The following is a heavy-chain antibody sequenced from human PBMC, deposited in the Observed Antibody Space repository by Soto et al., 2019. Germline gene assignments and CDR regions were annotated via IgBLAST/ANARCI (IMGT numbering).Heavy chain of an antibody. D-gene: IGHD6-19*01. Sequence: QGQLVESGGGVVQPGRSLRLCCAASGLTLSNYAMHWVRQAPGKGLEWVAVISYDGSNRYYADSVKGRFTISRDNSKNTLYLQMNSLRAEDTAVYYCARVTQAVAADYWGQGTLVTVSS. CDR2: ISYDGSNR. V-gene: IGHV3-30-3*01. CDR3: ARVTQAVAADY. CDR1: GLTLSNYA. J-gene: IGHJ4*02.